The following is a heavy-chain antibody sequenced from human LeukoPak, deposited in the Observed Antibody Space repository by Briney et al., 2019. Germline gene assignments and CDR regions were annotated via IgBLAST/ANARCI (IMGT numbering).Heavy chain of an antibody. D-gene: IGHD3-3*01. Sequence: ESGGSLRLSCAASGFTFSSYAMSWVRQAPGKGLEWVSAISGSGGSTYYADSVKGRFTISRDNSKNTLYLQMNSLRAEDTAVYYCANAIFGVVINPFDYWGQGTLVTVSS. CDR2: ISGSGGST. CDR3: ANAIFGVVINPFDY. V-gene: IGHV3-23*01. CDR1: GFTFSSYA. J-gene: IGHJ4*02.